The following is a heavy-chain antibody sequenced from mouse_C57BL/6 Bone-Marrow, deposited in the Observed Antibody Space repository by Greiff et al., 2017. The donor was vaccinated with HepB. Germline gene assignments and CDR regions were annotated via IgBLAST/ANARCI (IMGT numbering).Heavy chain of an antibody. D-gene: IGHD2-3*01. J-gene: IGHJ4*01. V-gene: IGHV7-3*01. CDR1: GFTFTDYY. CDR2: IRNKANGYTT. Sequence: EVKVVESGGGLVQPGGSLSLSCAASGFTFTDYYMSWVRQPPGKALEWLGFIRNKANGYTTEYSASVKGRFTISRDNSQSILYLQMNALRAEDSATYYCARYGRYGGWLRGYAMDYWGQGTSVTVSS. CDR3: ARYGRYGGWLRGYAMDY.